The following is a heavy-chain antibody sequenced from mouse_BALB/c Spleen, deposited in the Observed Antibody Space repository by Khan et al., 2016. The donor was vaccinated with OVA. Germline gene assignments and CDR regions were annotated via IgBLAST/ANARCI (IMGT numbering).Heavy chain of an antibody. J-gene: IGHJ3*01. CDR1: GYTFTSYY. V-gene: IGHV1S81*02. D-gene: IGHD2-2*01. CDR2: INPSSGGT. Sequence: QVQLKESGAELVKPGASVRLSCKASGYTFTSYYLYWVKQRPGQGLEWIGDINPSSGGTNFNEKFKSKATLTVDKSSSTVYIQLNSLTSEDSAVYYGTKSGYGSFAYWGQGTLVTVSA. CDR3: TKSGYGSFAY.